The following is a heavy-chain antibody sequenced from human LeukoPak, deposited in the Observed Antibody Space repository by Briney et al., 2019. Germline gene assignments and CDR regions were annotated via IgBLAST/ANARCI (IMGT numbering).Heavy chain of an antibody. J-gene: IGHJ4*02. CDR3: ARGFWKDYYFDY. V-gene: IGHV4-59*01. D-gene: IGHD3-3*01. CDR1: GGSISSNY. CDR2: MHYSGDA. Sequence: SETLSLTCTVSGGSISSNYWNWIRQPPGKGLEWIGYMHYSGDANYNPSIQSRATISLDSSGNHFSLKLRSVTAADTAVYYCARGFWKDYYFDYWGRGTLVTVSS.